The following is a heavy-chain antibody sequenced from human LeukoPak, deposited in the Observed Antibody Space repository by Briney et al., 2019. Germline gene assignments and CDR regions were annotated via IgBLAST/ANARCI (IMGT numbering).Heavy chain of an antibody. CDR1: GYTFTSYG. CDR2: ISAYNGNT. J-gene: IGHJ5*02. V-gene: IGHV1-18*01. CDR3: ARDWDIGTGTNLFDP. Sequence: ASVKVSCKASGYTFTSYGVSWVRQAPGQGLAWMGWISAYNGNTNYAQKFQGRVTMTTDTSTSTTYMELRSLRSDDTAVYYCARDWDIGTGTNLFDPWGQGTLVTVSS. D-gene: IGHD1-1*01.